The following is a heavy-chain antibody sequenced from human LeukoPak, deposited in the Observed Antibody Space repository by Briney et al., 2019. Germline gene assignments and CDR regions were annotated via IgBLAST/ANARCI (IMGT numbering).Heavy chain of an antibody. D-gene: IGHD2-15*01. CDR3: ATESVCGGCRSFDY. J-gene: IGHJ4*02. CDR2: INPNSGGT. V-gene: IGHV1-2*02. Sequence: ASVKVSCKASGYNFKGYYIYWMRQAPGQGLEWMGWINPNSGGTNYAQKFQGRVTFTRDTSTSTAYMELSRLRSDDTAVYYCATESVCGGCRSFDYWGQGTLVTVSS. CDR1: GYNFKGYY.